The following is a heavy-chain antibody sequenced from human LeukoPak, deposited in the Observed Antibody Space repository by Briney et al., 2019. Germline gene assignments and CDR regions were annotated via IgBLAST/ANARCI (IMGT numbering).Heavy chain of an antibody. CDR2: IYSDGTT. CDR1: GITVSSNY. V-gene: IGHV3-53*01. D-gene: IGHD4-17*01. J-gene: IGHJ6*02. Sequence: GGSLRLSCAASGITVSSNYMSWVRQPPGKGLEWVSIIYSDGTTYYADSVQGRFTISRDNSKNTVYLQMNSLRVEDTAVYYCARDPRTTGKSIYGMDVWGQGTTVTVS. CDR3: ARDPRTTGKSIYGMDV.